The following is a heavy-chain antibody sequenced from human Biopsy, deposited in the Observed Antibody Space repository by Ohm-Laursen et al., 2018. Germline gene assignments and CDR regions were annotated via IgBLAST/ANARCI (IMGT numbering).Heavy chain of an antibody. Sequence: GTLSLTCGVSGCSTNDYFWSWIRQPAGETLEWIGRIYSSGGSSYNPSLKSRISMSMDTSNNQFSLTLTSVTAADTAVYYCARTPGKAVAGRFLDLWGRGTLVTVSS. V-gene: IGHV4-4*07. CDR1: GCSTNDYF. J-gene: IGHJ2*01. CDR3: ARTPGKAVAGRFLDL. D-gene: IGHD6-19*01. CDR2: IYSSGGS.